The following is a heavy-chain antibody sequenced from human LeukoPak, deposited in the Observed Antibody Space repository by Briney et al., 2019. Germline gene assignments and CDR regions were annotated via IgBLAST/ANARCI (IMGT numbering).Heavy chain of an antibody. V-gene: IGHV4-38-2*02. J-gene: IGHJ6*03. Sequence: SETLSLTCTVSNFSIGRGYYWAWIRQPPGKGLEWIANMFHSGTTFYNPSLRSRVTLSIDTSKNQFSLKLSSVTAADTAVYYCARATSSSWYRGNYYYMDVWGKGTTVTVSS. CDR2: MFHSGTT. D-gene: IGHD6-13*01. CDR1: NFSIGRGYY. CDR3: ARATSSSWYRGNYYYMDV.